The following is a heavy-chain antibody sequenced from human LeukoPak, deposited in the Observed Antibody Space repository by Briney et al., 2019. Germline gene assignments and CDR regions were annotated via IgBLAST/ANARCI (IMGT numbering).Heavy chain of an antibody. D-gene: IGHD3-22*01. CDR2: INPNSGGT. J-gene: IGHJ1*01. V-gene: IGHV1-2*02. CDR1: GYTFTGYY. Sequence: ASVNVSCKASGYTFTGYYMHWVRQAPGQGLEWMGWINPNSGGTNYAQKFQGRVTMTRDTSISTAYMELSRLRSDDTAVYYCARAEVSGGYYDSSGYYFQHWGQGTLVTVSS. CDR3: ARAEVSGGYYDSSGYYFQH.